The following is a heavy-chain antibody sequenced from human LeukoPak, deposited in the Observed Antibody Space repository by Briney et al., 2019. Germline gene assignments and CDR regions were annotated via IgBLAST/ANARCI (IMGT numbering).Heavy chain of an antibody. V-gene: IGHV4-61*02. Sequence: SQTLSLTCTVSGGSISSGSYYWSWIRQPAGKGLEWIGRIYTSGSTNYNPSLKSRVTMSVDTSKNQFSLKLSSVTAADTAVYYCARDPGYDSSGRGLYYYCYMDVWGKGTTVTVSS. CDR3: ARDPGYDSSGRGLYYYCYMDV. CDR1: GGSISSGSYY. J-gene: IGHJ6*03. D-gene: IGHD3-22*01. CDR2: IYTSGST.